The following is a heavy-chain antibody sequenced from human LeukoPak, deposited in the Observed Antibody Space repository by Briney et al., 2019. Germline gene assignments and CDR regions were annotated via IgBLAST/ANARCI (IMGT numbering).Heavy chain of an antibody. CDR3: AKAPVTTCRGAYCYPFDY. CDR1: GFTLSSYA. Sequence: GTSLRLSCAASGFTLSSYAMSWVRQAPGKGLEWVSAISDSGNTYHADSVKGRFTISRDSSKNTLFLQMNRLRPEDAAVYYCAKAPVTTCRGAYCYPFDYWGQGTPVTVSS. D-gene: IGHD2-21*01. CDR2: ISDSGNT. J-gene: IGHJ4*02. V-gene: IGHV3-23*01.